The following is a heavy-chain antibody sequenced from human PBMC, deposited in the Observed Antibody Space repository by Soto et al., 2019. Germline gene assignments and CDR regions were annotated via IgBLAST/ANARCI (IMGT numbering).Heavy chain of an antibody. D-gene: IGHD6-13*01. CDR1: GSTFSSYS. CDR2: ISSSSSYI. CDR3: ARVSSSWYDGGGFFDY. Sequence: PGGSLRLSCAASGSTFSSYSMNWVRQAPGKGLEWVSSISSSSSYIYYADSVKGRFTISRDNAKNSLYLQMNSLRAEDTAVYYCARVSSSWYDGGGFFDYWGQGTRVTVSS. J-gene: IGHJ4*02. V-gene: IGHV3-21*04.